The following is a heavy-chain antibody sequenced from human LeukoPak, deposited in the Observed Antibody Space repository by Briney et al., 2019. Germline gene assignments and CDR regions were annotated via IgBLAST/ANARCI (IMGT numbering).Heavy chain of an antibody. CDR2: IRYDGSNK. CDR3: VRGAYSSSWLNFDY. D-gene: IGHD6-13*01. V-gene: IGHV3-30*02. Sequence: GGSLRLSCAASGFTFISYGMHWVRQAPGKGLEWVTFIRYDGSNKYYADSVKGRFTVSRDNSKNTLYLQMNSLRAEDTAVYYCVRGAYSSSWLNFDYWGQGTLVTVSS. J-gene: IGHJ4*02. CDR1: GFTFISYG.